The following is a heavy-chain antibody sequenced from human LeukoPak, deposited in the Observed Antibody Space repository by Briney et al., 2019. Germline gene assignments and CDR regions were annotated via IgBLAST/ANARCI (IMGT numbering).Heavy chain of an antibody. Sequence: GGSLRLSCAASGFTFSSYAMSWVRQAPGKGLEWVSAISGSGGSTYYADSVKGRFTISRDNSKNTLYLQMNSLRAEDTAVYYCARDMEMATISGFDYWGQGTLVTVSS. CDR3: ARDMEMATISGFDY. J-gene: IGHJ4*02. CDR2: ISGSGGST. D-gene: IGHD5-12*01. CDR1: GFTFSSYA. V-gene: IGHV3-23*01.